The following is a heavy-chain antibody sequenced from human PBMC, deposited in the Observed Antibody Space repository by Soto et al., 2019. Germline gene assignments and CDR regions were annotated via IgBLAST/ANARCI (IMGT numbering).Heavy chain of an antibody. D-gene: IGHD6-19*01. J-gene: IGHJ4*02. CDR2: INPSDGTT. CDR3: ARDKDSSARPRAEFDY. V-gene: IGHV1-46*01. Sequence: QGHLVQSGAEVKRPGASVRVSCESSGYMFTSYFIHWVRQAPGQGLEWVGVINPSDGTTTYAQKFQARITMTRDTSTTTVDMELRILRSEDTDVYYCARDKDSSARPRAEFDYWGQGTLITVSS. CDR1: GYMFTSYF.